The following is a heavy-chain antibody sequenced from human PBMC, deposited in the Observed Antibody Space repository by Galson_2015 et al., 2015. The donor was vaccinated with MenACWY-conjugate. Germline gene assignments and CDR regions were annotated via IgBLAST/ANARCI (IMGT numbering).Heavy chain of an antibody. CDR2: IQSKNYGANT. V-gene: IGHV3-49*03. D-gene: IGHD2-2*01. CDR1: GFAFGDYL. CDR3: TRADHRYCSRTNCPFDH. Sequence: SLRLSCATSGFAFGDYLMGWFRQAPGKGLEWVGYIQSKNYGANTQYAASVKDRSTISRDDSRSIAYPQTNSLKTEGTALYYCTRADHRYCSRTNCPFDHWGQGTLVTVSS. J-gene: IGHJ4*02.